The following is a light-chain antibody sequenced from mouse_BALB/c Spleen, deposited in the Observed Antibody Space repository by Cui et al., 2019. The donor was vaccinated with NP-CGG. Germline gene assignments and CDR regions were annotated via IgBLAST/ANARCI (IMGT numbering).Light chain of an antibody. CDR2: GTN. CDR1: TGAVTSRNY. CDR3: ALWYSNHWV. Sequence: HAVLTQESALTTSPGETVTLTCRSSTGAVTSRNYANWVQEKPDHLFTGLIGGTNNRAPGVPARFSGSLIGDKAALTITGAQTEDEAIYFCALWYSNHWVFGGGTKLTVL. V-gene: IGLV1*01. J-gene: IGLJ1*01.